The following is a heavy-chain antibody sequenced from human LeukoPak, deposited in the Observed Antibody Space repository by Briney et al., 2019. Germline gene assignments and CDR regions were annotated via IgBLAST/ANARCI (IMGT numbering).Heavy chain of an antibody. V-gene: IGHV1-3*01. CDR3: ARVGNRYGDYGPKSPSHGFDY. Sequence: ASVKVSCTASGYTFTIYAMHWVRQAPGQRLEWMGWINAGNGNTKYSQKFQGRVTITRDTSASTAYMELSSLRSEDTAVYYCARVGNRYGDYGPKSPSHGFDYWGQGTLVTVSS. CDR2: INAGNGNT. J-gene: IGHJ4*02. CDR1: GYTFTIYA. D-gene: IGHD4-17*01.